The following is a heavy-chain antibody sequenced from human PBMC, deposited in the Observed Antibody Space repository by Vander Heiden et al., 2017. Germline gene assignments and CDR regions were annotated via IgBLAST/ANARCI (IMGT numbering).Heavy chain of an antibody. CDR2: IIPIFGTA. CDR3: ASNYYDSSGYLAFDY. CDR1: AGTFSSYA. J-gene: IGHJ4*02. D-gene: IGHD3-22*01. V-gene: IGHV1-69*01. Sequence: QVQLVQSGAEVKKPGSSVNVSCKASAGTFSSYAISWVRLAPGQGLEWMGGIIPIFGTANYAQKFQGRVTITADESTSTAYMELSSLRSEDTAVYYCASNYYDSSGYLAFDYWGQGTLVTVS.